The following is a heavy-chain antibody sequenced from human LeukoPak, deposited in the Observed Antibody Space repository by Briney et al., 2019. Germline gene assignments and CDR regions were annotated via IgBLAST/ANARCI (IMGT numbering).Heavy chain of an antibody. V-gene: IGHV3-23*01. J-gene: IGHJ4*02. CDR3: AKEVCSLLPFDY. CDR1: GFTFSGYG. Sequence: GGSLRLSCAASGFTFSGYGMSWVRQAPGKGLEYVSAIGSGGADRYYADSVKGRFTISRDNSKNTLYLQMNSLRAEDTALYYCAKEVCSLLPFDYWGQGTLVTVSS. D-gene: IGHD1-26*01. CDR2: IGSGGADR.